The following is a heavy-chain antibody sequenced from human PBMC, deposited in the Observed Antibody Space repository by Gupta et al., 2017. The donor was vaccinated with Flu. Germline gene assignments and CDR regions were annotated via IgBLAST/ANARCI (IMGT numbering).Heavy chain of an antibody. J-gene: IGHJ4*02. V-gene: IGHV4-59*08. D-gene: IGHD6-19*01. Sequence: QVQLQESGPGLVKPSETLSLTCTVSGGSISSYYWSWIRQPPGKGLEWIGYIYYSGSTNYNPSLKSRVTISVDTSKNQFSLKLSSVTAADTAVYYCARLGGDSSGWNYFDYWGQGTLVTVSS. CDR3: ARLGGDSSGWNYFDY. CDR1: GGSISSYY. CDR2: IYYSGST.